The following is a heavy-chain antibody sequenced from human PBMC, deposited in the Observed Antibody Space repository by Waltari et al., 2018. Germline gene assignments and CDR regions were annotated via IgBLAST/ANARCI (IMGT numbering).Heavy chain of an antibody. J-gene: IGHJ4*02. CDR2: ISGSGATT. CDR1: GFSFGGFA. D-gene: IGHD5-12*01. Sequence: EVQLLESGGGLAQPGGSLRLSCATSGFSFGGFAMNWVRKARGKGVGWVSGISGSGATTYYADSVRGRFTIARDNSRNTPSLEGNSLRAEDTAIYYCAKAVRGYSGSYFDYWGQGVPVTVSS. V-gene: IGHV3-23*01. CDR3: AKAVRGYSGSYFDY.